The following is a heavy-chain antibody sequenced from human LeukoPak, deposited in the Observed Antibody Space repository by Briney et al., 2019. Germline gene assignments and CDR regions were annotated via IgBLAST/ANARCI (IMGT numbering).Heavy chain of an antibody. CDR1: GGSISSYY. CDR3: AREDIVVVPAAVGAFDI. CDR2: IYTSGST. V-gene: IGHV4-4*07. J-gene: IGHJ3*02. D-gene: IGHD2-2*01. Sequence: PSETLSLTCTVSGGSISSYYWSWIRQPAGKGLEWLGRIYTSGSTNYNPSLKSRVTMSVDTSKNQFSLKLSSVTAADTAVYYCAREDIVVVPAAVGAFDIWGQGTMVTVSS.